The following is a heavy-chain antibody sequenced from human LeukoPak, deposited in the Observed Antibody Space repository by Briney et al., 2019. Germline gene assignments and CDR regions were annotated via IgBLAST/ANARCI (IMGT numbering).Heavy chain of an antibody. CDR2: INTNTRNP. Sequence: ASVKVSCKASGYTFTRYAMNWVRQAPGQGLEWMGWINTNTRNPTYAQGFSGRFVFSLDTSVSTAYLQISSLKAEDSAVYYCARGGFESRWASDIRGQGTMVTVSS. CDR3: ARGGFESRWASDI. D-gene: IGHD3-22*01. CDR1: GYTFTRYA. J-gene: IGHJ3*02. V-gene: IGHV7-4-1*02.